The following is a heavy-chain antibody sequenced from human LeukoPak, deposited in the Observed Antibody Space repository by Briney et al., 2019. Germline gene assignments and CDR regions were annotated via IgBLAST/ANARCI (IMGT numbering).Heavy chain of an antibody. CDR2: ISSSSTI. V-gene: IGHV3-48*02. Sequence: GGSLRLSGAASGFTFSSYSMNWVRQAPGKGLEWVSYISSSSTIYYANSVKGRFTMSRDNAKNSLYLQMNSLRDEDTAVYYCARDQYGAYAIDYWGQGTLVTVSS. J-gene: IGHJ4*02. CDR1: GFTFSSYS. D-gene: IGHD4-17*01. CDR3: ARDQYGAYAIDY.